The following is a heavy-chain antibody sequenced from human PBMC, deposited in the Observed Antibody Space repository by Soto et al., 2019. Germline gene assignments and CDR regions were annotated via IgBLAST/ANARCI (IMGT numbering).Heavy chain of an antibody. V-gene: IGHV5-51*01. CDR1: GYSFTSYW. CDR3: AREIGEYYYDSSGYWDDAFDI. CDR2: IYPGDSDT. D-gene: IGHD3-22*01. J-gene: IGHJ3*02. Sequence: EVQLVQSGAEVKKPGESLKISCKGSGYSFTSYWIGWVRQMPGKGLEWMGIIYPGDSDTRYSPSFQGQVTISADKSISTAYLQWSSLKASDTAMYYCAREIGEYYYDSSGYWDDAFDIWGQGTMVTVSS.